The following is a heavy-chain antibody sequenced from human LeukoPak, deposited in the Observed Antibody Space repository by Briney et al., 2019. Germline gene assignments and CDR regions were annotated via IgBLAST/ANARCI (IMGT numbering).Heavy chain of an antibody. CDR2: INTNTGNP. CDR3: ARHQTGSWYLRSDFDY. CDR1: GYTFTGYY. Sequence: GASVKVSCKASGYTFTGYYMHWVRQGPGQGLQWMGWINTNTGNPTYAQGFTGRFVFSLDTSVSTAYLLISSLKAEDTAMYYCARHQTGSWYLRSDFDYWGQGTLVTVSS. V-gene: IGHV7-4-1*02. J-gene: IGHJ4*02. D-gene: IGHD6-13*01.